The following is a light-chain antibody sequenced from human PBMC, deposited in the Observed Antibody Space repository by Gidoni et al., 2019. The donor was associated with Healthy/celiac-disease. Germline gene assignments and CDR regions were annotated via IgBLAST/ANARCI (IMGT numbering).Light chain of an antibody. CDR1: QSVSSY. V-gene: IGKV3-11*01. CDR2: DAS. J-gene: IGKJ1*01. Sequence: EIVLTQSQATLSLSPGERATLSCRASQSVSSYLAWYQQNPGQAPRLLIYDASNRATGIPARFSGSGSGTDFTLTISSLEPEDFAVYYCQQRSNWSWTFGQGTKVEIK. CDR3: QQRSNWSWT.